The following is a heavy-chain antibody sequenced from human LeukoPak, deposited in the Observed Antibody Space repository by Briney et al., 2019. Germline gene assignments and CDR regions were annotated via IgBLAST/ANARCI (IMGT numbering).Heavy chain of an antibody. D-gene: IGHD1-26*01. CDR2: IYYSGST. V-gene: IGHV4-39*07. Sequence: SETLSLTCTVSGGSISSSSYYWGWIRQPPGKGLEWIGSIYYSGSTYYNPSLKSRVTISVDTSKNQFSLKLSSVTAADTAVYYCARPRAPVGAPDAFDIWGQGTMVTVSS. CDR1: GGSISSSSYY. CDR3: ARPRAPVGAPDAFDI. J-gene: IGHJ3*02.